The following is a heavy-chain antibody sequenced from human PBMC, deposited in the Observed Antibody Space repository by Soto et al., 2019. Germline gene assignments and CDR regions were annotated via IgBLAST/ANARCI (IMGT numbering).Heavy chain of an antibody. D-gene: IGHD3-3*01. CDR1: GGSISSYY. J-gene: IGHJ6*01. CDR2: IYYSGST. Sequence: QVQLQESGPGLVKPSETLSLTCTVSGGSISSYYWSWIRQPPGKGLEWIGYIYYSGSTNYNPSLKSRVTISVDTSKNQFSLKLSSVTAADTAVYYCARVSPLEWFWYGNGMDVW. V-gene: IGHV4-59*01. CDR3: ARVSPLEWFWYGNGMDV.